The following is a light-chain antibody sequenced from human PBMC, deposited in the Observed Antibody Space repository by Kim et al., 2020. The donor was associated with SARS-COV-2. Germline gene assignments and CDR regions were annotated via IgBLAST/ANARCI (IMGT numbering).Light chain of an antibody. V-gene: IGKV3-20*01. CDR1: QSVSSSY. J-gene: IGKJ3*01. CDR3: QQYGDSKFT. CDR2: GAS. Sequence: EIVLTQSPGTLSLSPGERATLSCRTSQSVSSSYLAWYQQKPGQAPRLLIYGASNRATGIPDRCSGSGSGTDFTLTISRLEPEDVVVYYWQQYGDSKFTFGPGTKVDIK.